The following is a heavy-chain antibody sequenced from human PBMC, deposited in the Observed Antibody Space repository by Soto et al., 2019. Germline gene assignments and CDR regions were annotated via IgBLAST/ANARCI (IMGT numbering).Heavy chain of an antibody. CDR3: ATDHALAGTSGSDY. J-gene: IGHJ4*01. D-gene: IGHD1-7*01. CDR1: GGSISNGDYY. Sequence: QVQLQESGPGLVKPSQTLSLTCTVSGGSISNGDYYWSWIRQPPGKGLEWIGYIYHSGSTYYTPSLKSRVTMSVDTSKNQFSLRLSSVTAAYTAVYYCATDHALAGTSGSDYWGHVTLVTVSS. CDR2: IYHSGST. V-gene: IGHV4-30-4*01.